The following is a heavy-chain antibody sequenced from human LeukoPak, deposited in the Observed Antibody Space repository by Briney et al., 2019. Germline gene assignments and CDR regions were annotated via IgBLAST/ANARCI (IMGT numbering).Heavy chain of an antibody. D-gene: IGHD5-18*01. CDR2: INHSGST. CDR1: GGSFSGYY. J-gene: IGHJ4*02. Sequence: SETLSLTCAVYGGSFSGYYWSWNRQPPGKGLEWIGEINHSGSTNYNPSLKSRVTISVDTSKNQFSLKLSSVTAADTAVYYCARSGYSYGYRVGYFDYWGQGTLVTVSS. V-gene: IGHV4-34*01. CDR3: ARSGYSYGYRVGYFDY.